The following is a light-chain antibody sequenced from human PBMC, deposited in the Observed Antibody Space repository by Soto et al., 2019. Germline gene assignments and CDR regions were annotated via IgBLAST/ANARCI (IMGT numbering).Light chain of an antibody. J-gene: IGLJ2*01. CDR2: NTM. CDR3: LLTYSGGRV. Sequence: QAVVTQEPSLTVSPGGTVTLTCGSSDGPVTSGHYPYWYQQRPGQVPRTLIYNTMNRQSWAPARFSGSLVGVKAALTLSGAQHEDEADYYCLLTYSGGRVFGGGTKVTVL. CDR1: DGPVTSGHY. V-gene: IGLV7-46*01.